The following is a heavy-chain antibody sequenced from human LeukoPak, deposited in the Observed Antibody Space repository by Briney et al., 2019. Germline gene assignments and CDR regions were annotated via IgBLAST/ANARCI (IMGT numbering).Heavy chain of an antibody. CDR1: GFTFSSNY. J-gene: IGHJ4*02. D-gene: IGHD6-19*01. CDR3: ARVGGYSSGPDY. CDR2: IYSGGST. Sequence: GGSMRLSCAAYGFTFSSNYMSWVRQAQGKGLEWVSVIYSGGSTYYADSVKGRFTISRDNSKNTLYLQMNSLRAEDTAVYYCARVGGYSSGPDYWGQGTLVTVSS. V-gene: IGHV3-53*01.